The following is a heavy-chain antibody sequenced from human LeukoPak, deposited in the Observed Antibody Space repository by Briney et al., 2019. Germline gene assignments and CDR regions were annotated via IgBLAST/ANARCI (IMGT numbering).Heavy chain of an antibody. CDR2: ISAYNGNT. CDR1: GYTFTSYD. J-gene: IGHJ6*03. V-gene: IGHV1-18*01. D-gene: IGHD3-3*01. CDR3: ARDREWILGYRNYYMDV. Sequence: GASVKVSCKASGYTFTSYDINWVRQATGQGLEWMGWISAYNGNTNYAQKLQGRVTMTTDTSTSTAYMELRSLRSDDTAVYYCARDREWILGYRNYYMDVWGKGTTVTVSS.